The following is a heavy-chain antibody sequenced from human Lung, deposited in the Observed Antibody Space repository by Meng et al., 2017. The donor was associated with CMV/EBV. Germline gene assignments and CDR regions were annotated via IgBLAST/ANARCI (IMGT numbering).Heavy chain of an antibody. Sequence: SETLSLTCTVSGASMRGFHWTWIRQTPGKGLECLGYVYYSGGATYHPSLKSRVTISVDTSQNQFSLNLSSVTAADTAMYYCARRAYCGNDCYFFDFWGQGXLVTVSS. CDR2: VYYSGGA. V-gene: IGHV4-59*01. J-gene: IGHJ4*02. CDR3: ARRAYCGNDCYFFDF. D-gene: IGHD2-21*02. CDR1: GASMRGFH.